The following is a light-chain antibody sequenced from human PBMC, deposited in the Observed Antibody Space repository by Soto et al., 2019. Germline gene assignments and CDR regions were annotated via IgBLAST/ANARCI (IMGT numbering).Light chain of an antibody. J-gene: IGLJ3*02. V-gene: IGLV2-14*01. CDR1: SSDVGGYKY. CDR3: SSFTSSSRV. CDR2: EVN. Sequence: QSALTQPASVSGSPGQSITISCTGTSSDVGGYKYVSWYQQHPGKAPKLMIYEVNNRPSGVSNRFSGSKSGNTASLTVSGLQAEDEADYYCSSFTSSSRVFGGGTKLTVL.